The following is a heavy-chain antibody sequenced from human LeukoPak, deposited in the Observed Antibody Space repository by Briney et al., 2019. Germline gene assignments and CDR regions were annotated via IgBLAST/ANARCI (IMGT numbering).Heavy chain of an antibody. V-gene: IGHV3-15*01. CDR1: GFTFSNAW. CDR3: AKGMWAPGEVAGTTGPVDY. J-gene: IGHJ4*02. Sequence: PGGSLRLSCAASGFTFSNAWMSWVRQAPGKGLEWVGRIKSKTDGGTTDYAAPVKGRFTISRDNSKNTLYLQMNSLRTGDTAVYYCAKGMWAPGEVAGTTGPVDYWGQGTLVTVSS. CDR2: IKSKTDGGTT. D-gene: IGHD6-19*01.